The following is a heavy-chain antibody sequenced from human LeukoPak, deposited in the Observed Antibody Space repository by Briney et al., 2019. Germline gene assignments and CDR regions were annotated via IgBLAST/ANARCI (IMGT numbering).Heavy chain of an antibody. CDR2: IKQDGSEK. D-gene: IGHD2-2*01. V-gene: IGHV3-7*01. CDR3: ARGRLVVVPAAIAFDP. Sequence: GGSLRLSCAASGFTFSSYWMSWVRQAPGKGLEWVANIKQDGSEKYYVDSVKGRFTISRDNAKNSLCLQMNSLRAEDTAVYYCARGRLVVVPAAIAFDPWGQGTLVTVSS. J-gene: IGHJ5*02. CDR1: GFTFSSYW.